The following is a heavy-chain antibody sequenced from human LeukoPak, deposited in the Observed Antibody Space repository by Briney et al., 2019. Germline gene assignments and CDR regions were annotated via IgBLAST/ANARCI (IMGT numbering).Heavy chain of an antibody. D-gene: IGHD3-22*01. Sequence: KPSETLSLTCTVSGYAISSGFYWGWIRQPPGKGLEWIGAINHSGSTNYNPSLKSRVTISVDTSKNQFSLKLSSVTAADTAVYYCARHARYYYDSSGYSYWGQGTLVTVSS. CDR2: INHSGST. CDR1: GYAISSGFY. V-gene: IGHV4-38-2*02. J-gene: IGHJ4*02. CDR3: ARHARYYYDSSGYSY.